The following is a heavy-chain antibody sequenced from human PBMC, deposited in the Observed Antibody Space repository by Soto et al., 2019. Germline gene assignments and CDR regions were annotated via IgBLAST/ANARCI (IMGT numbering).Heavy chain of an antibody. V-gene: IGHV3-21*01. Sequence: EMQLVESGGGLVKPGGSLRLSCSASGFTFNTYSLNWVRQAPGKGLEWVSSISSGSNDIYYRASVKGRFTISRDNGKTSLFLQMNSLRVEDTAIYYCSMTSITVVFGLDVWCQGNTVTCSS. CDR3: SMTSITVVFGLDV. CDR2: ISSGSNDI. CDR1: GFTFNTYS. J-gene: IGHJ6*02. D-gene: IGHD4-4*01.